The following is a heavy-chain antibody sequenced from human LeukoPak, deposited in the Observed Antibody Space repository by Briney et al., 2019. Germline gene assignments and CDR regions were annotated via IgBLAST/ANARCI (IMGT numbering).Heavy chain of an antibody. D-gene: IGHD6-6*01. V-gene: IGHV1-2*02. CDR1: GYTFPGYY. J-gene: IGHJ4*02. CDR3: AREHSSSSGKVFDY. Sequence: ASVKVSCKASGYTFPGYYMHWVRLAPGQGLEWMGWINPNSGGTNYAQKFQGRVTMTRDTSISTAYMELSRLRSDDTAVYYCAREHSSSSGKVFDYWGQGTLVTVSS. CDR2: INPNSGGT.